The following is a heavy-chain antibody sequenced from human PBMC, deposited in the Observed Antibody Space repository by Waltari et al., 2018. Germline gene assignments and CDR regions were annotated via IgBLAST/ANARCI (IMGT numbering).Heavy chain of an antibody. J-gene: IGHJ4*02. CDR3: ARPRRYSEYYFDY. CDR1: GYTFTGYY. D-gene: IGHD1-1*01. CDR2: INPNSGGT. V-gene: IGHV1-2*06. Sequence: QVQLVQSGAEVKKPGASVKVSCKASGYTFTGYYMHWVRRAPGQGLEWMGRINPNSGGTNYAQQFQGRVTMTRDTSISTAYMELSRLRSDDTAVYYCARPRRYSEYYFDYWGQGTLVTVSS.